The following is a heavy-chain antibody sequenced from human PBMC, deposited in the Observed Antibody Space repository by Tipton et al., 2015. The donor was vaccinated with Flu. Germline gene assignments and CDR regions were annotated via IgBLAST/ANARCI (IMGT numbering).Heavy chain of an antibody. D-gene: IGHD5-12*01. CDR1: VFTVSSQY. CDR3: ATLGNSGTDGFDI. CDR2: ISRCFTT. V-gene: IGHV3-66*02. J-gene: IGHJ3*02. Sequence: SLRLSCASSVFTVSSQYLGCVRQAPGKGLQCVSVISRCFTTYVSDSVHCRCTISRDNSKNTLYLQWNSLTPEDTAVYYCATLGNSGTDGFDIWGQGTMVTISS.